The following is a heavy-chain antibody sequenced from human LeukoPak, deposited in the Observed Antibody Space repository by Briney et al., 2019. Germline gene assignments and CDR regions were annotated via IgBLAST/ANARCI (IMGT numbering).Heavy chain of an antibody. D-gene: IGHD6-19*01. CDR1: GFTFSNAW. J-gene: IGHJ4*02. V-gene: IGHV3-15*01. Sequence: PGGSLRLSCAASGFTFSNAWMSWVRQAPGKGLEWVGRIKSRTDGGTTDYAAPVKGRFTISRDDSKNTLYLQMNSLKTEDTAVYYCTTDLSGLGQWLGNWGQGTLVTVSS. CDR3: TTDLSGLGQWLGN. CDR2: IKSRTDGGTT.